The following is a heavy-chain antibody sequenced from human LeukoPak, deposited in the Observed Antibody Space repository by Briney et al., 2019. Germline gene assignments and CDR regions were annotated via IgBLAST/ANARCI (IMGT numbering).Heavy chain of an antibody. CDR2: IGGSGSTT. Sequence: GGSLRLSCAVSGFTFSDFEMNWVRQVPGKGPERISYIGGSGSTTYYADPVKGRFTISRDNAKNSLYLQMNSLRAEDTAVYYCARDGSSGVAFDIWGQGTMVTVSS. CDR3: ARDGSSGVAFDI. D-gene: IGHD3-22*01. J-gene: IGHJ3*02. CDR1: GFTFSDFE. V-gene: IGHV3-48*03.